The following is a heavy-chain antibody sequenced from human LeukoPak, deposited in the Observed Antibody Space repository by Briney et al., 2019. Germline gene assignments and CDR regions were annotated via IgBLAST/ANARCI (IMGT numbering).Heavy chain of an antibody. Sequence: GGPLRLSCEASGLTFSSFWMSWSRQAPGKGLEGGANIKQDGGETYYVDSVKVRFTISRDNAKNSMYMQMNSLRAEDTAVYYCARDYCSSTSCYPPQFDPWGQGTLVTVSS. D-gene: IGHD2-2*01. CDR1: GLTFSSFW. CDR3: ARDYCSSTSCYPPQFDP. CDR2: IKQDGGET. J-gene: IGHJ5*02. V-gene: IGHV3-7*01.